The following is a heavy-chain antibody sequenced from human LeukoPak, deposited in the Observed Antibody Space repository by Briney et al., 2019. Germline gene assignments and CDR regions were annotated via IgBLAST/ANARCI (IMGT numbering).Heavy chain of an antibody. CDR2: ISGSGGST. CDR1: GFTFSSYS. V-gene: IGHV3-23*01. Sequence: PGGSLRLSCAASGFTFSSYSMNWVRQAPGKGLEWVSGISGSGGSTYYADSVEGRFTISRDNSKNTLYLQMNSLRAEDTAEYYCAKAGERSKIPDAIDYWGQGTLVTVSS. D-gene: IGHD2-2*01. J-gene: IGHJ4*02. CDR3: AKAGERSKIPDAIDY.